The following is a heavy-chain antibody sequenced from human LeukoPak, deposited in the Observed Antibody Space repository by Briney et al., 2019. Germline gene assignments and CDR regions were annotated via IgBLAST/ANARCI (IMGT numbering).Heavy chain of an antibody. J-gene: IGHJ3*02. Sequence: GGSLRLSCAASGFTFSSYWMHWVRQAPGKGLVWVSRINSDGSSTSYADSVKGRFTISRDNAKNTLYLQMNSLRAEDTAVYYCAKGGSGSYLDVFDIWGQGTMVTVSS. CDR3: AKGGSGSYLDVFDI. CDR2: INSDGSST. D-gene: IGHD1-26*01. V-gene: IGHV3-74*01. CDR1: GFTFSSYW.